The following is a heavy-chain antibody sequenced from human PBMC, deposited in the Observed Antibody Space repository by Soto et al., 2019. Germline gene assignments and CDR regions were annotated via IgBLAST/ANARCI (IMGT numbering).Heavy chain of an antibody. J-gene: IGHJ5*02. CDR2: ISSSERIR. Sequence: QVQLVESGGGVVKPGESLRLSCAASGFSFSDYYMSWVRQAPGKGLEWVSSISSSERIRYSADSVRGRFSISTDNAKMALWVEMNRLRVSDTAVYYCVRDRFNDEDIWFDPWGQ. V-gene: IGHV3-11*01. CDR3: VRDRFNDEDIWFDP. CDR1: GFSFSDYY. D-gene: IGHD2-8*01.